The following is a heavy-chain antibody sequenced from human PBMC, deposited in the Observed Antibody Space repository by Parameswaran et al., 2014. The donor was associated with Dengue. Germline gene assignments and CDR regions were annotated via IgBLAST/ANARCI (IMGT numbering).Heavy chain of an antibody. CDR2: VYYSGST. V-gene: IGHV4-39*01. Sequence: GSLRLSCTVSGGSIRSSSYYWGWIRQPPGKGLEWIGSVYYSGSTYYNPSLKSRVTISVDTSKNQFSLKLSSVTAADTAVYYCARPYYYDRSGYFSRDWFDPGPGTLVTVSS. D-gene: IGHD3-22*01. CDR3: ARPYYYDRSGYFSRDWFDP. J-gene: IGHJ5*02. CDR1: GGSIRSSSYY.